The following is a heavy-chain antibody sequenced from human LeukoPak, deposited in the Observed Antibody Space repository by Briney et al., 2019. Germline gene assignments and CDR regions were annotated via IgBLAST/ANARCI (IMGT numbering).Heavy chain of an antibody. Sequence: GTSVKVSCKASGFTFTSSAMQWGRQARGQRLEWIGWIVVGSGNTNYAQKFQERVTITRDMSTSTAYMELSSLRSEDTAVYYCAADHNYYGSGSSHTPAYYYYYGMDVWGQGTTVTVSS. CDR1: GFTFTSSA. V-gene: IGHV1-58*02. D-gene: IGHD3-10*01. CDR3: AADHNYYGSGSSHTPAYYYYYGMDV. CDR2: IVVGSGNT. J-gene: IGHJ6*02.